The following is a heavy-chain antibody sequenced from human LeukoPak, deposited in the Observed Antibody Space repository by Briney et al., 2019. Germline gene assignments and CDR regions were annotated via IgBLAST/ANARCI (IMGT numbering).Heavy chain of an antibody. CDR1: GFTFTSSA. Sequence: SVKVSCKASGFTFTSSAVQWVRQARGQRLEWIGWIVVGSGNTNYAQKFQERVTITRDTSASTAYMELSSLRSEDTAVYYCARGSGSYYPTDYWGQGTLVTVSS. CDR2: IVVGSGNT. D-gene: IGHD1-26*01. CDR3: ARGSGSYYPTDY. J-gene: IGHJ4*02. V-gene: IGHV1-58*01.